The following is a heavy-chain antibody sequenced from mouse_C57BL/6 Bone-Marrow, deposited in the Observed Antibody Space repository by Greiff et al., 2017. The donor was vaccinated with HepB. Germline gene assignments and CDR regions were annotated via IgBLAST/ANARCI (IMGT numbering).Heavy chain of an antibody. Sequence: QVQLKQSGPGLVAPSQSLSITCTVSGFSLTSYGVHWVRQPPGKGLEWLVVIWSDGSTTYNSALKSRLSISKDNSKSQVFLKMNSLQTDDTAMYYCASYSNYVGWFAYWGQGTLVTVSA. CDR1: GFSLTSYG. D-gene: IGHD2-5*01. CDR3: ASYSNYVGWFAY. V-gene: IGHV2-6*03. J-gene: IGHJ3*01. CDR2: IWSDGST.